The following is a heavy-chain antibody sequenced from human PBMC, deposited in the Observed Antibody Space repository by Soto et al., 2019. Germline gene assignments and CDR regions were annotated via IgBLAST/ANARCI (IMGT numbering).Heavy chain of an antibody. V-gene: IGHV3-48*01. CDR3: ARDLSHTIVVVPAATGFDY. CDR2: ISSSSSTI. J-gene: IGHJ4*02. D-gene: IGHD2-2*01. CDR1: GFTFSSYS. Sequence: GGSLRLSCAASGFTFSSYSMNWVRQAPGKGLEWVSYISSSSSTIYYADPVKGRFTISRDNAKNSLYLQMNSLRAEGTAVYYCARDLSHTIVVVPAATGFDYWGQGTLVTVSS.